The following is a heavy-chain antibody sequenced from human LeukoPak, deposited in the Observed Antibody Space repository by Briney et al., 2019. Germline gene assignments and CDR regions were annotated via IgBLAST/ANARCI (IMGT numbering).Heavy chain of an antibody. V-gene: IGHV3-7*01. CDR3: ARLQRDYDFWSGYYTWGFDY. Sequence: GGSLRLSCAASGFTFSSHYMTWVRQAPGKGLEWVANIKQDGSEKYYVDSVKGRFTISRDNAKNSLYLQMNSLRAEDTAVYYCARLQRDYDFWSGYYTWGFDYWGQGTLVTVSS. CDR1: GFTFSSHY. J-gene: IGHJ4*02. D-gene: IGHD3-3*01. CDR2: IKQDGSEK.